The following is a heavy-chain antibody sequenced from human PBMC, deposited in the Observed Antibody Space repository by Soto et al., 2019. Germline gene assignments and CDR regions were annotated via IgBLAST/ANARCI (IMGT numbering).Heavy chain of an antibody. D-gene: IGHD5-18*01. V-gene: IGHV3-30-3*01. Sequence: QVQLVESGGGVVQPGRSLRLSCAASGFTFSSYAMHWVRQAPGKGLEWVAVISYDGSNKYYADSVKGRFTISRDNYKNTLYLQMNSLRAEDTAVYYCAREAAMVRSLDYWGQGTLVTVSS. CDR2: ISYDGSNK. J-gene: IGHJ4*02. CDR1: GFTFSSYA. CDR3: AREAAMVRSLDY.